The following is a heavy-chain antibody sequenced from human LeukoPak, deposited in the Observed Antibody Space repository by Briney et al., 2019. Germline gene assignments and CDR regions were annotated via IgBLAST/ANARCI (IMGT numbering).Heavy chain of an antibody. Sequence: GGSLRLSCAASGFTFGSYGMHWVRQAPGKGLEWVAVIWYDGSNKYYADSVKGRFTISRDNSKNTLYLQMNSLRAEDTAVYYCAKDGIAAALSYMDVWGKGTTVTVSS. D-gene: IGHD6-13*01. J-gene: IGHJ6*03. CDR1: GFTFGSYG. CDR3: AKDGIAAALSYMDV. CDR2: IWYDGSNK. V-gene: IGHV3-33*06.